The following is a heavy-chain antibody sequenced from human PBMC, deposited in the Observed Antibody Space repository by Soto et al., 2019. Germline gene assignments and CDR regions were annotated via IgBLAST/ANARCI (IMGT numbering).Heavy chain of an antibody. CDR3: ARRPWLSGYYDY. D-gene: IGHD3-22*01. CDR2: IYPADSET. Sequence: LGESLKISGKGSGYSFFSHWIGWVLQMPGKGLEWVGIIYPADSETRYSPSFQGQVTISVDKSINTAYLQWSSLKASDTAMYYCARRPWLSGYYDYWGQGTLVTVSS. CDR1: GYSFFSHW. J-gene: IGHJ4*02. V-gene: IGHV5-51*01.